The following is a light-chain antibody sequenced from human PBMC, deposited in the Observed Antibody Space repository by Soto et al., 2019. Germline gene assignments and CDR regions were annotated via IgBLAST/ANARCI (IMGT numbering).Light chain of an antibody. CDR3: SSYTSIIAVV. J-gene: IGLJ2*01. CDR1: SIDIGPYNY. V-gene: IGLV2-14*03. Sequence: QSALTQPASVSGSPGQSITISCTGTSIDIGPYNYVSWYQQHPGKAPRLLIYDVTNRPSGVSDRFSGSKSGRTASLTISGLQAEDEADYYCSSYTSIIAVVFGGGTKVTVL. CDR2: DVT.